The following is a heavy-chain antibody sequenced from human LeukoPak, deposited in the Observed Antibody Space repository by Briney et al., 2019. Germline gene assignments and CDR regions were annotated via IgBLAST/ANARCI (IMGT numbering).Heavy chain of an antibody. D-gene: IGHD4-11*01. CDR1: GGSFSGYY. V-gene: IGHV4-34*01. Sequence: SETLSLTCAVYGGSFSGYYWSWIRQPPGKGLEWIGEINHSGSTNYNPSLKGRVTISVDTSKNQFSLKLSSVTAADTAVYYCARDYSNHGFDPWGQGTLVTVSS. J-gene: IGHJ5*02. CDR2: INHSGST. CDR3: ARDYSNHGFDP.